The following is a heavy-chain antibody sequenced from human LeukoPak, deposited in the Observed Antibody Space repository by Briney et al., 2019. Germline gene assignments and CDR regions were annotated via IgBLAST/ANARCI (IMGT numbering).Heavy chain of an antibody. CDR2: INPNSGGT. V-gene: IGHV1-2*04. D-gene: IGHD2-15*01. CDR3: ARGSDIVVVVAATPKVGWFDP. Sequence: ASVKVSCKASGYTFTCYYMHWVGQAPGQGREWMGWINPNSGGTNYAQKFQGWVTMTRDTSISPAYMELSRLRSDDTAVYYCARGSDIVVVVAATPKVGWFDPWGQGTLVAVSS. CDR1: GYTFTCYY. J-gene: IGHJ5*02.